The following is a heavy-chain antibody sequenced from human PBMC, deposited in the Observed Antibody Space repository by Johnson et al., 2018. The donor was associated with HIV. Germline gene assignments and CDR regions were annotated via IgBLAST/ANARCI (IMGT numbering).Heavy chain of an antibody. CDR1: GFTFDDYA. Sequence: VQLVESGGGVVQPGRSLRLSCAASGFTFDDYAMHWVRQAPGKGLEWVSGISWNSGSIGYADSVKGRFTISRDNAKNSLYLQMNSLRAEDTALYYCAKAVSGSYDDAFDIWGQGTMVTVSS. J-gene: IGHJ3*02. V-gene: IGHV3-9*01. CDR2: ISWNSGSI. D-gene: IGHD1-26*01. CDR3: AKAVSGSYDDAFDI.